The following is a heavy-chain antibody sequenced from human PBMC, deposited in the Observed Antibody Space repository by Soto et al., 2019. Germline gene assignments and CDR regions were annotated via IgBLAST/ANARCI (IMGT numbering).Heavy chain of an antibody. CDR3: ARERRDYYDNSGYSDY. D-gene: IGHD3-22*01. V-gene: IGHV4-30-4*01. J-gene: IGHJ4*02. CDR1: GASIYNGGYF. CDR2: IYYTGST. Sequence: SETLSLTCAVSGASIYNGGYFWSWIRQSPGKGLEWIGFIYYTGSTYYNPALQSRVTISIDTSKNQFSLNLSSVTAADTAVYYCARERRDYYDNSGYSDYWGQGILVTVSS.